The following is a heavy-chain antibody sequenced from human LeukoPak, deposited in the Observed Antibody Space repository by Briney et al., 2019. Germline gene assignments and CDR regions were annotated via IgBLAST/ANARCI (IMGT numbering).Heavy chain of an antibody. CDR3: ARGLNWFDP. CDR2: INHSGST. CDR1: GGSFSGYY. Sequence: SETLSLTCAVYGGSFSGYYWSWIRQPPGKGLEWIGEINHSGSTNYNPSLKSRVTISVDTSKNQFSLKLSSVTAADTAVYYCARGLNWFDPWGQGTLVTVSS. V-gene: IGHV4-34*01. J-gene: IGHJ5*02.